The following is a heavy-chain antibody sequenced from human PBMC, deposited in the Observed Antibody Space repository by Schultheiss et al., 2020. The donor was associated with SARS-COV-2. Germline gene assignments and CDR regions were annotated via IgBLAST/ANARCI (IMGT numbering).Heavy chain of an antibody. CDR2: ISYDGSNK. D-gene: IGHD6-19*01. V-gene: IGHV3-30*01. CDR3: AKDITRIAVAGTPDY. J-gene: IGHJ4*02. CDR1: GFTVSSNY. Sequence: GGSLRLSCAASGFTVSSNYMSWVRQAPGKGLEWVAVISYDGSNKYYADSVKGRFTISRDNSKNTLYLQMNSLRAEDTAVYYCAKDITRIAVAGTPDYWGQGTLVTVSS.